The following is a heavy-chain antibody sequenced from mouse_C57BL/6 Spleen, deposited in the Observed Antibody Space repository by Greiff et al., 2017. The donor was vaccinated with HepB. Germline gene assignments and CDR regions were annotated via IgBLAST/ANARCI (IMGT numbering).Heavy chain of an antibody. V-gene: IGHV1-82*01. D-gene: IGHD1-1*01. CDR3: ARSDYGSSYLFAY. Sequence: VQLQQSGPELVKPGASVKISCKASGYAFSSSWMNWVKQRPGKGLEWIGRIYPGDGDTNYNGKFKGKATLTEDKSSSTAYMQLSSLTSEDSAVYFCARSDYGSSYLFAYWGQGTLVTVSA. CDR1: GYAFSSSW. CDR2: IYPGDGDT. J-gene: IGHJ3*01.